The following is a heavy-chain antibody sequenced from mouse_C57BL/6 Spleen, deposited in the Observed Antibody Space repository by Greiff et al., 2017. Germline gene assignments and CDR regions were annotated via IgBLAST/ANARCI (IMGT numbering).Heavy chain of an antibody. CDR3: AREKNGNYYFDY. Sequence: EVQLVESGGGLVKPGGSLKLSCAASGFTFSDYGMHWVRQAPEKGLEWVAYISSGSSTIYYADTVKGRFTISRDNAKNTLFLQMTSLRSEDTAMYYCAREKNGNYYFDYWGQGTTRTVSS. CDR2: ISSGSSTI. J-gene: IGHJ2*01. D-gene: IGHD2-1*01. CDR1: GFTFSDYG. V-gene: IGHV5-17*01.